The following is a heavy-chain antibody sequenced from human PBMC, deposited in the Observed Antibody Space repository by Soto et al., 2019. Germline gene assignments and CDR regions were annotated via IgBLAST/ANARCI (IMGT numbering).Heavy chain of an antibody. V-gene: IGHV4-39*01. CDR2: FYYSGST. CDR1: GGSISSSSYY. J-gene: IGHJ4*02. Sequence: QLQLQESGPGLVNPSETLSLTCTVSGGSISSSSYYWGWIRQPPGKGLEWIGSFYYSGSTDSNPALRSRVTISVDTSKNQFSLKLSSVTAADTAVYYCARGSGYAGRGPFDYWGQGTLVTVSS. CDR3: ARGSGYAGRGPFDY. D-gene: IGHD5-12*01.